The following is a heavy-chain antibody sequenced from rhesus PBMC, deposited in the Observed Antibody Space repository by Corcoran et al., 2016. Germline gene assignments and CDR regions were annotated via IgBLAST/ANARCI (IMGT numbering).Heavy chain of an antibody. CDR3: TRFDV. V-gene: IGHV3-54*02. CDR2: ISSDGTNK. J-gene: IGHJ5-1*01. Sequence: EVQLVESGGGLAQPGGSLRLSCAASGVTLSIYGIHWVRLAPGKGLGWVAVISSDGTNKYYADSVKDRFTISRDNSNSMVYLQMNNLKLEDTAVYYCTRFDVWGPGVLVIVSS. CDR1: GVTLSIYG.